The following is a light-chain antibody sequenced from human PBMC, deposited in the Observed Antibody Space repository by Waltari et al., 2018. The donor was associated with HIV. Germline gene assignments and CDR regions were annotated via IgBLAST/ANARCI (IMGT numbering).Light chain of an antibody. V-gene: IGLV2-14*03. CDR3: SSYTSSRSYV. CDR1: SSDVGGSNY. Sequence: QSALTPPASVSGSPRQSITISCTGTSSDVGGSNYVSWYQQPPGKAPKLMIYAVSNRPSGVANRFSGSKSGNTASLTISGLQAEDEADYYCSSYTSSRSYVFGTGTRVTV. CDR2: AVS. J-gene: IGLJ1*01.